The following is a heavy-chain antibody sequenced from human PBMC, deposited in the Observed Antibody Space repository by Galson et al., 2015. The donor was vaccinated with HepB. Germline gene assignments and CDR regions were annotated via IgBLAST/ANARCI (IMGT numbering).Heavy chain of an antibody. D-gene: IGHD6-19*01. CDR2: IRYDGSNK. V-gene: IGHV3-30*02. Sequence: SLRLSCAASGFTFSSYGMHWVRQAPGKGLEWVAFIRYDGSNKYYADSVKGRFTISRDNSKNTLYLQMNSLRAEDTAVYYCAKQWLVRGPFDYWGQGTLVTVSS. CDR3: AKQWLVRGPFDY. CDR1: GFTFSSYG. J-gene: IGHJ4*02.